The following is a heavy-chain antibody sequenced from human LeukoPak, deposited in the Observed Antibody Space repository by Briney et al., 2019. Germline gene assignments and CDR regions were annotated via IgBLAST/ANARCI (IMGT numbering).Heavy chain of an antibody. CDR2: IKQDGSEK. CDR3: ARDYEAGCTSTTCYNRFDY. J-gene: IGHJ4*02. D-gene: IGHD2-2*02. Sequence: GGPLRLSCAASGFTFSRYWMSWVRQAPGKGLEWVANIKQDGSEKYYVDSAKGRFTISRDNAKNSLYLQMNSLRAEDTAVYYCARDYEAGCTSTTCYNRFDYWGQGTLVTVSS. V-gene: IGHV3-7*01. CDR1: GFTFSRYW.